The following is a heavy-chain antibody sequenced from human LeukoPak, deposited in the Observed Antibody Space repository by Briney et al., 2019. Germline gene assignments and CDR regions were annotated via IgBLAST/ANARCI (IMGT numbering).Heavy chain of an antibody. Sequence: SETLSLTCTVSGGSISSYYWSWIRQPPGKGLEWIGYIYYSWSTNYNPSLKSRVTISVDTSKNQFSLKLSSVTAADTAVYYCARAQYYYYYYMDVWGKGTTVTVSS. CDR1: GGSISSYY. V-gene: IGHV4-59*01. CDR2: IYYSWST. CDR3: ARAQYYYYYYMDV. J-gene: IGHJ6*03.